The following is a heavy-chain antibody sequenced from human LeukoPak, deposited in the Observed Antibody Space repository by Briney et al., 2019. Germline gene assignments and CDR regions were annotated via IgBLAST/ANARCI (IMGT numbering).Heavy chain of an antibody. D-gene: IGHD2-21*02. CDR2: IYHSGST. CDR1: GGSISSYY. CDR3: AVYCGGDCYSGVNNWFDP. Sequence: SETLSLTCTVFGGSISSYYWSWIRQPPGKGLEWIGEIYHSGSTNYNPSLKSRVTISVDKSKNQFSLKLSSVTAADTAVYYCAVYCGGDCYSGVNNWFDPWGQGTLVTVSS. J-gene: IGHJ5*02. V-gene: IGHV4-59*12.